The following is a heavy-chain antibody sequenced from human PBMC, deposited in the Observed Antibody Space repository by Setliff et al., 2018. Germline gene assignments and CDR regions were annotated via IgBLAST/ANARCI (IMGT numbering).Heavy chain of an antibody. CDR1: GFTFSSYA. V-gene: IGHV3-23*01. Sequence: GGSLRLSCAASGFTFSSYAMSWVRQAPGKGLEWVSAISGSGGSTYYADSVKGRFTISRDNSKNSLFLQMNSLRAEDTAVYYCVRDLHWGFDYWGLGTLVTVSS. CDR2: ISGSGGST. CDR3: VRDLHWGFDY. D-gene: IGHD7-27*01. J-gene: IGHJ4*02.